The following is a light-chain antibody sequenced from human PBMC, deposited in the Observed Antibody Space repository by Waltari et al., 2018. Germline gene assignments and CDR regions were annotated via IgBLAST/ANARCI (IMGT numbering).Light chain of an antibody. J-gene: IGLJ2*01. CDR1: SSDVGGYHY. CDR3: SSYAGSNNLV. V-gene: IGLV2-8*01. CDR2: EVS. Sequence: QSALTQPPSASGSPGQPVTISCTGTSSDVGGYHYVSWYQQHPGKAPTLMIYEVSKRPSGVPERFSGSKSGNTASLTVSGLQAEDEADYYCSSYAGSNNLVFGGGTKLTVL.